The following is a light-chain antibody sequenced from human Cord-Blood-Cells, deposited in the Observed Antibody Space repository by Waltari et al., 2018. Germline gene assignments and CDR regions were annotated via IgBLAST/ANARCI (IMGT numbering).Light chain of an antibody. J-gene: IGKJ4*01. CDR3: QQYYSYPLT. V-gene: IGKV1-8*01. Sequence: AIRMTQSPSPFSASTGDRVTITCRSSQGISSYLAWYQQKPGKAPKLLSYAASTLQSGVPSRFSGSGSGTDFTLTISCLQSEDFATYYCQQYYSYPLTFGGGTKVEIK. CDR1: QGISSY. CDR2: AAS.